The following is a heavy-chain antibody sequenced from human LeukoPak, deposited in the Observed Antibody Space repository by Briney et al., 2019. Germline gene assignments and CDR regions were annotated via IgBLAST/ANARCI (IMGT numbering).Heavy chain of an antibody. D-gene: IGHD3-10*01. Sequence: GGSLRLSCAASGFTVSSNYMSWVRQAPGKGLEWVSVIYSGGSTYYADSVKGRFTISRDSSKNTLYLQMNSLRAEDTAVYYCARAPGAMVRGVIGAFDIWGQGTMVTVSS. J-gene: IGHJ3*02. CDR3: ARAPGAMVRGVIGAFDI. CDR1: GFTVSSNY. V-gene: IGHV3-53*01. CDR2: IYSGGST.